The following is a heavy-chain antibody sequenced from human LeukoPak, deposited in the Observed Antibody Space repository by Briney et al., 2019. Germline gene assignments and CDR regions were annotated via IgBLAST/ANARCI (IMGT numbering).Heavy chain of an antibody. CDR3: ARDRAKGNWFDP. V-gene: IGHV4-59*01. CDR1: GGSISSYY. CDR2: IYYSGST. J-gene: IGHJ5*02. D-gene: IGHD3-10*01. Sequence: SETLSLTCTVSGGSISSYYWSWIRQPPGKGLEWIGYIYYSGSTNYNPSLKSRVTISVDTSKNQFSPKLSSVTAADTAVYYCARDRAKGNWFDPWGQGTLVTVSS.